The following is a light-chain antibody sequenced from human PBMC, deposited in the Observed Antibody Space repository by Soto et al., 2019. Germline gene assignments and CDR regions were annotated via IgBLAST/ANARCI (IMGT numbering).Light chain of an antibody. CDR3: QHSYTSPWT. CDR2: RAS. Sequence: DIQMTQSPSSLSASVGDRVTISCRASQGISTYLNWYQQKPGTAPRLLIYRASSVKSGVPPRFSGSGSGRDFTLTISSLRPEDIATYFCQHSYTSPWTLGQRTKVEVK. CDR1: QGISTY. J-gene: IGKJ1*01. V-gene: IGKV1-39*01.